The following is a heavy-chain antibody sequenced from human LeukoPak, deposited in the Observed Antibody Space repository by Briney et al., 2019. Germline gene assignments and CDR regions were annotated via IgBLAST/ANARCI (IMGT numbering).Heavy chain of an antibody. CDR2: IYSGGST. CDR1: GFTVSSNY. V-gene: IGHV3-53*01. CDR3: ARGITIFGVVTRPDY. D-gene: IGHD3-3*01. Sequence: GGSLRLSCAASGFTVSSNYMSWVRQAPGKGLEWVSVIYSGGSTYYADSVKGRFTISRDNSKNTLYLQMNSLRAEDTAVYYCARGITIFGVVTRPDYWGQGTLVTVSS. J-gene: IGHJ4*02.